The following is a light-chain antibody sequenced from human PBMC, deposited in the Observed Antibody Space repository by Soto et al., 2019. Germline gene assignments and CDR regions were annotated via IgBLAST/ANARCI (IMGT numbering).Light chain of an antibody. CDR1: SSDVGGYNY. J-gene: IGLJ1*01. V-gene: IGLV2-14*01. CDR2: EVS. CDR3: SSYRSSSTPYV. Sequence: QSALTQPASVSGSPGQSITISCTGTSSDVGGYNYVSWYQQHPGKAPKLIIYEVSNRPSGVSNRFSGSKSGNTASLTISGLQAEDEADYYFSSYRSSSTPYVFGTGTKLTVL.